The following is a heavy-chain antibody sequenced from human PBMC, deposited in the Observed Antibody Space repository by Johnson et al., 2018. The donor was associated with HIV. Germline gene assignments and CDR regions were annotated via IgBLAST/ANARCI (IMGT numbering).Heavy chain of an antibody. CDR3: ARGSARRDGERVIAGGAFDI. Sequence: VQLVESGGGLVQPGGSLRLSCAASGFTFSSYDMHWVRQATGKGLEWVSAIGTAGDTYYPGSVKGRFTLSSEHATNSLYLQMNSLRAGDTAVYYCARGSARRDGERVIAGGAFDIWGQGTMVTVSS. V-gene: IGHV3-13*01. CDR2: IGTAGDT. D-gene: IGHD2/OR15-2a*01. J-gene: IGHJ3*02. CDR1: GFTFSSYD.